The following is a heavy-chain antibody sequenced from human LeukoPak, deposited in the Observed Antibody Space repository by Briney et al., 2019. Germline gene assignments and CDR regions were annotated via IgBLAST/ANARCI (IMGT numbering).Heavy chain of an antibody. V-gene: IGHV4-39*01. D-gene: IGHD3-10*01. J-gene: IGHJ4*02. Sequence: PGGSLRLSCAASGFTFSSYAMSWVRQAPGKGLEWIGSIYYSGSTYYNPSLKSRVTISVDTSKNQFSLKLSSVTAADTAVYYCARHRGPGVLGWDFDYWGQGTLVTVSS. CDR2: IYYSGST. CDR3: ARHRGPGVLGWDFDY. CDR1: GFTFSSYA.